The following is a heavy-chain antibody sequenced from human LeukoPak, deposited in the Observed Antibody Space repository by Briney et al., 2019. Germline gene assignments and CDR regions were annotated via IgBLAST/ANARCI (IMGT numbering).Heavy chain of an antibody. Sequence: TSETLSLTCTVSGDSITTYYWNWIRQPAGKGLEWIGRIYTSGSTNYNPSLKSRVTLPVDTSKNQFSLKLSSVTAADTAVYFCVGSGMSGVNFDLWGQGTLVTVSS. CDR3: VGSGMSGVNFDL. D-gene: IGHD3-10*01. CDR2: IYTSGST. V-gene: IGHV4-4*07. J-gene: IGHJ4*02. CDR1: GDSITTYY.